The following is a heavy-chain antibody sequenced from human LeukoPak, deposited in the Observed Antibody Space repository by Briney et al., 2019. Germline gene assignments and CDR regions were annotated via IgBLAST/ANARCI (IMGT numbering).Heavy chain of an antibody. Sequence: QPGGSLRLSCAASGFTFSSYGMHWVRQAPGKGLEWVAVIWYDGSNKYYADSVKGRFTISRDNSKNTLYLQMNSLRAEDTAVYYCAKDRRPYTMIVVTPDYWGQGTLVTVSS. CDR3: AKDRRPYTMIVVTPDY. D-gene: IGHD3-22*01. CDR1: GFTFSSYG. CDR2: IWYDGSNK. V-gene: IGHV3-33*06. J-gene: IGHJ4*02.